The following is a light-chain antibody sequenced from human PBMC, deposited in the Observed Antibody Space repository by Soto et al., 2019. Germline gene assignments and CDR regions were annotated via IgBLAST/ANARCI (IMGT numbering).Light chain of an antibody. Sequence: QLVLTQSPSASASLGASVKLTCTLNSGHSSYAIAWHQQQPEKGPRYLMKLNSDGSHSKGDGIPDRFSGSSSGAERYLTISSLQSEDEADYYCQTWGTGAHVVFGGGTKVTVL. CDR2: LNSDGSH. CDR3: QTWGTGAHVV. J-gene: IGLJ2*01. V-gene: IGLV4-69*01. CDR1: SGHSSYA.